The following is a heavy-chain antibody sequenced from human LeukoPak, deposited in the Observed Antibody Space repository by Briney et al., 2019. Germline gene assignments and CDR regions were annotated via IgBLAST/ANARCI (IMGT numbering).Heavy chain of an antibody. CDR3: ARKGWTAAARGWFDP. J-gene: IGHJ5*02. CDR1: GYSISSGYY. Sequence: PSETLSLTCAVSGYSISSGYYWGWIRQPPGKGLEWIGSIYHSGSTYYNPSLKSRVTISVDTSKNQFSLKLSSVTAADTAVYYCARKGWTAAARGWFDPWGQGTLVTVSS. CDR2: IYHSGST. D-gene: IGHD6-13*01. V-gene: IGHV4-38-2*01.